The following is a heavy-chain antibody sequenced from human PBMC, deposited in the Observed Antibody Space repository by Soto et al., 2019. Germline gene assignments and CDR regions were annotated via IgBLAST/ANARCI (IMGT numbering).Heavy chain of an antibody. V-gene: IGHV3-23*01. D-gene: IGHD4-17*01. CDR3: AKISDDYGDQAIDY. Sequence: GGSLRLSCAASGFTFSSYAMSWVRQAPGKGLEWVSAISGSGGSTYYADSVKGRFTISRDNSKNTLYLQMNSLRAEDTAVYYCAKISDDYGDQAIDYWGQGTLVTVSS. CDR1: GFTFSSYA. J-gene: IGHJ4*02. CDR2: ISGSGGST.